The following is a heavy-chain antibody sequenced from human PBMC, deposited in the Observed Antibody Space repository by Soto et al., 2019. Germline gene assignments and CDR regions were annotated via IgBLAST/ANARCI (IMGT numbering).Heavy chain of an antibody. D-gene: IGHD2-15*01. Sequence: SVKVSCKASGGTFSSYAISWVRQAPGQGLEWMGGIIPIFGTANYAQKFQGRVTITADESTSTAYMELSSLRSEDTAVYYCARDCSGGSCYGYWGQGTLVTVSS. J-gene: IGHJ4*02. V-gene: IGHV1-69*13. CDR1: GGTFSSYA. CDR2: IIPIFGTA. CDR3: ARDCSGGSCYGY.